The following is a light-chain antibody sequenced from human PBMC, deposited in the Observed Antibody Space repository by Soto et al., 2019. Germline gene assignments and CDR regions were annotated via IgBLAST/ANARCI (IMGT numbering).Light chain of an antibody. J-gene: IGKJ4*01. V-gene: IGKV3-11*01. CDR2: DAS. CDR3: QQYNNWPLT. CDR1: QSVSSY. Sequence: ELVLTQSPATLSLSPGERATLSCRASQSVSSYLAWYQQKPGQAPRLLIYDASNRATGIPARFSGSGSGTEFTLTISSLQSEDFAVYHCQQYNNWPLTFGGGTKVDIK.